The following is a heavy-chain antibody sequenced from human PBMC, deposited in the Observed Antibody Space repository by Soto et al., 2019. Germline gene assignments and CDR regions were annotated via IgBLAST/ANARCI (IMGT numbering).Heavy chain of an antibody. J-gene: IGHJ4*02. D-gene: IGHD6-13*01. CDR1: GFSFSHYA. V-gene: IGHV3-23*01. CDR3: VKGGASYTSCWYAN. CDR2: IKDSGDDT. Sequence: DVQLLGSGGGLVQPGGSLTLSCAASGFSFSHYAMHWVRQAPGKGLEWVSTIKDSGDDTYYLDSVRGRFTISRDNSKNTLYLQMTSLRAEDTALYHCVKGGASYTSCWYANWGQGILVTVSS.